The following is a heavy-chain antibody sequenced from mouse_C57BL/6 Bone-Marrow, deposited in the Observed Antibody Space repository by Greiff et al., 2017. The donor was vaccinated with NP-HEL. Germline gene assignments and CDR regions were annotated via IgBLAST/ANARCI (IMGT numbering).Heavy chain of an antibody. CDR1: GYTITSYG. CDR3: ARSVFYRAMDY. D-gene: IGHD2-12*01. Sequence: VQLQQSGAELARPGASVKLSCKASGYTITSYGISWVKQRTGQGLEWIGEIYPRSGNTYYNEKFKGKATLNADKSSSTAYMELRSLTSEDSAVYFCARSVFYRAMDYWGQGTSVTVSS. CDR2: IYPRSGNT. J-gene: IGHJ4*01. V-gene: IGHV1-81*01.